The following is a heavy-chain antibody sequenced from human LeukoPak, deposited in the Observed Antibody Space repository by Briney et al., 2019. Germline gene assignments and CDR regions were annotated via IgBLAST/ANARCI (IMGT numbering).Heavy chain of an antibody. J-gene: IGHJ5*02. Sequence: ASVKVSCKASGYTFTDYYMHWVRQAPGQGLEWMGIINPSGGSTSYAQKFQGRVTMARDTSTSTVYMELSSLRSEDTAVYYCARNIAAAANWFDPWGQGTLVTVSS. CDR1: GYTFTDYY. CDR3: ARNIAAAANWFDP. CDR2: INPSGGST. D-gene: IGHD6-13*01. V-gene: IGHV1-46*01.